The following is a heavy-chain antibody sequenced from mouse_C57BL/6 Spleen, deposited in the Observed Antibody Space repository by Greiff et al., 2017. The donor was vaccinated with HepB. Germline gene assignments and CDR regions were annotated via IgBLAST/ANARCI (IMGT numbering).Heavy chain of an antibody. CDR1: GYSITSGYY. CDR3: ARNLYYYAPFAY. Sequence: EVQLQESGPGLVKPSQSLSLTCSVTGYSITSGYYWNWIRQFPGNKLEWMGYISYDGSNNYNPSLKNRISITRDTSKNQFFLKFNSVTTEDTATYFCARNLYYYAPFAYWGQGTLVTVSA. D-gene: IGHD1-1*01. J-gene: IGHJ3*01. V-gene: IGHV3-6*01. CDR2: ISYDGSN.